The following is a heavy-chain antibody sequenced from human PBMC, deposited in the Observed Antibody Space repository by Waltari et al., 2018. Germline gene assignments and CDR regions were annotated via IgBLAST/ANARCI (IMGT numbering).Heavy chain of an antibody. V-gene: IGHV4-59*01. Sequence: STNYNPSLKSRVTISVDTSKNQFSLKLSSVTAADTAVYYCARAYREWFGEIIDYWGQGTLVTVSS. CDR2: ST. J-gene: IGHJ4*02. CDR3: ARAYREWFGEIIDY. D-gene: IGHD3-10*01.